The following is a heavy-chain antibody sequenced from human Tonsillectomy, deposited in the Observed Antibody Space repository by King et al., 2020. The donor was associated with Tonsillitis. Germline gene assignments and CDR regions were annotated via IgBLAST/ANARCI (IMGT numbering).Heavy chain of an antibody. CDR3: AKAHNVGGGFSYWYFGL. J-gene: IGHJ2*01. CDR2: ISGSGGST. D-gene: IGHD1-26*01. V-gene: IGHV3-23*04. Sequence: VQLVESGGGLVQPGGSLRLSCAASGFTFSSYDMNWVRQAPGKGLEWVSAISGSGGSTYYADSVKGRFTIPRDNSKNTLYLQMNSLRADDTAVYYCAKAHNVGGGFSYWYFGLWGRGTLVTVSS. CDR1: GFTFSSYD.